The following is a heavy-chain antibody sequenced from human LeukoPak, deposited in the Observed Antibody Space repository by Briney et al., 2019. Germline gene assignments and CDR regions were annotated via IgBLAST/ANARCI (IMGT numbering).Heavy chain of an antibody. CDR2: IIPILGIV. CDR3: ARETLGAVGGPHFDY. J-gene: IGHJ4*02. Sequence: SVTVSCTASGGTFSSYAINWVRQAPGQGLEWMGRIIPILGIVNYAQRFQGSVTITADKATSTAYMELNSLRSEDTAVFYCARETLGAVGGPHFDYWGQGTLVTVSS. V-gene: IGHV1-69*04. CDR1: GGTFSSYA. D-gene: IGHD3-16*01.